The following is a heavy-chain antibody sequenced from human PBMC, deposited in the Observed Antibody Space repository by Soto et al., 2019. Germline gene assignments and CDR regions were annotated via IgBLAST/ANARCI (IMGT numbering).Heavy chain of an antibody. CDR1: GFSFSTYA. J-gene: IGHJ4*02. V-gene: IGHV3-23*03. D-gene: IGHD3-16*01. Sequence: EVQLLESGGGFVQPGGSLRLSCAASGFSFSTYAMSWVRQAPGKGLEWLSVINGGGDSSYYAGSVKGRFTISRDNSKNTLHLQMTSLRADDTAVYYCAKQRGHRWGDYSFDYWGQGSLVTVSS. CDR3: AKQRGHRWGDYSFDY. CDR2: INGGGDSS.